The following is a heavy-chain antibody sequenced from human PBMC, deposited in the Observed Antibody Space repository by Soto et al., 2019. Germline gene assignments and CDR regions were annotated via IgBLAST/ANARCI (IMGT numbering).Heavy chain of an antibody. CDR2: INHSGST. V-gene: IGHV4-34*01. D-gene: IGHD4-17*01. J-gene: IGHJ3*02. CDR1: GGSFSGYY. CDR3: ESRLRSGRAFDI. Sequence: SETLSLTCAVYGGSFSGYYWSWIRQPPGKGLEWIGEINHSGSTNYNPSLKSRVTISVDTSKNQFSLELSYVTAADTAVYYRESRLRSGRAFDIWGQGTMVTVSS.